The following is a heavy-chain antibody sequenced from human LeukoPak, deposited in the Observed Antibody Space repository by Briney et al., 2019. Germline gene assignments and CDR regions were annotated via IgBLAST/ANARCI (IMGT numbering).Heavy chain of an antibody. Sequence: GGSLRLSCAASGFTFSSYWMHWVGHAPGKGLVWVSRINSDGSSTSYADSVKGRFTISRDNAKNTLYLQMNSLRAEDTAVYYCARVRSYSSGWYDYWGQGTLVTVSS. CDR3: ARVRSYSSGWYDY. CDR1: GFTFSSYW. V-gene: IGHV3-74*01. D-gene: IGHD6-19*01. CDR2: INSDGSST. J-gene: IGHJ4*02.